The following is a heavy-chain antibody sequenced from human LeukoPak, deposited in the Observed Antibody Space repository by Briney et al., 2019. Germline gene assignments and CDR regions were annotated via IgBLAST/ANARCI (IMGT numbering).Heavy chain of an antibody. CDR1: GGSFSGYS. CDR3: ARRGSRVCSSSIFLGYYYMDV. Sequence: PSETLSLTCAVYGGSFSGYSWSWIRQPPGKGLEWIGEINHSGSTNYNPSLKSRVIISLDTSKNQFSLKLSSVTTADTAVYYCARRGSRVCSSSIFLGYYYMDVWGKGTTVTVSS. D-gene: IGHD6-6*01. J-gene: IGHJ6*03. CDR2: INHSGST. V-gene: IGHV4-34*01.